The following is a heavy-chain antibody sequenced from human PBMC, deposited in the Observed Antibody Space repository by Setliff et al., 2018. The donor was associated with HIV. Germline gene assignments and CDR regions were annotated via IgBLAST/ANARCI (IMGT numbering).Heavy chain of an antibody. CDR1: GYSFTNYW. CDR3: ARNHLNYASGNTKTSGAYYFDS. Sequence: GESLKISCKGYGYSFTNYWIGWVRQMPGKGLEWMGIIYPGDSDTRYSPSFQGQVTISADKSISTAYLQWSSLKASDSAIFYCARNHLNYASGNTKTSGAYYFDSWGQGTLVTVSS. V-gene: IGHV5-51*01. D-gene: IGHD3-10*01. CDR2: IYPGDSDT. J-gene: IGHJ4*02.